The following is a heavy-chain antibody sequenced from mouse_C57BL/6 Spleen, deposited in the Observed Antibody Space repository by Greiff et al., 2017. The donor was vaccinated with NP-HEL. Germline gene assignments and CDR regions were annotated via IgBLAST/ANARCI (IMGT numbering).Heavy chain of an antibody. CDR1: GYTFTSYW. CDR3: ARWDYGSSYWGYFDV. Sequence: QVQLQQPGAELVKPGASVKMSCKASGYTFTSYWITWVKQRPGQGLEWIGDIYPGSGSTNYNEKFKSKATLTVDTSFSTAYMQLSSLTSEDSAVYYCARWDYGSSYWGYFDVWGTGTTVTVSS. CDR2: IYPGSGST. J-gene: IGHJ1*03. D-gene: IGHD1-1*01. V-gene: IGHV1-55*01.